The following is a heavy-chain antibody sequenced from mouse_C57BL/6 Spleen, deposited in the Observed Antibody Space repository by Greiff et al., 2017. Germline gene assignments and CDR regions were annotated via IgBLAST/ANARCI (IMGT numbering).Heavy chain of an antibody. CDR3: ARHGSSYDYAMDY. J-gene: IGHJ4*01. Sequence: VKLVESGAELVRPGTSVKMSCKASGYTFTNYWIGWAKQRPGHGLEWIGDIYPGGGYTNYNEKFKGKATLTADKSSSTAYMQFSSLTSEDSAIYYCARHGSSYDYAMDYWGQGTSVTVSS. CDR2: IYPGGGYT. V-gene: IGHV1-63*01. CDR1: GYTFTNYW. D-gene: IGHD1-1*01.